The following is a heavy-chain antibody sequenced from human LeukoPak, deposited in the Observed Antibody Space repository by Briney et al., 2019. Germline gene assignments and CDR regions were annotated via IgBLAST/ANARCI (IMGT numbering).Heavy chain of an antibody. CDR1: GFTVSSNY. V-gene: IGHV3-7*01. J-gene: IGHJ4*02. Sequence: GGSLRLSCAASGFTVSSNYMSWVRLAPGKGLEWVANIKQDGSGKYYVDSVKGRFTISRDNAKNSLYLQMNSLRAEDTAVYYCARDDCSSTSCYTPLDYWGQGTLVTVSS. D-gene: IGHD2-2*02. CDR2: IKQDGSGK. CDR3: ARDDCSSTSCYTPLDY.